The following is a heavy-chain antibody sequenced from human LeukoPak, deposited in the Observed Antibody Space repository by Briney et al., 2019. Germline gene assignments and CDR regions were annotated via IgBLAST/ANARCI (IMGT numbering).Heavy chain of an antibody. CDR3: AREKSYGADFDY. J-gene: IGHJ4*02. D-gene: IGHD4-17*01. CDR1: TFTFSDYW. Sequence: GSLRLSCVVSTFTFSDYWMSWVRQAPGKGLEWVANIKQDGSKKYYVDSVKGRFTISRDNAKNSLYLQMNSLRVEDTAVYYCAREKSYGADFDYWGQGTLVTVSS. CDR2: IKQDGSKK. V-gene: IGHV3-7*03.